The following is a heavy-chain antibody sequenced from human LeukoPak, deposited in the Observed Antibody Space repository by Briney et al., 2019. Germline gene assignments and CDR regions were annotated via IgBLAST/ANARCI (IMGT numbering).Heavy chain of an antibody. CDR2: IYYSGST. Sequence: PSETLSLTCTVSGGSISSSSYYWGWIRQPPGKGLEWIGSIYYSGSTYYNPSLKSRVTISVDTSKNQFSLKLSSVTAADTAVYYCARSSGYRLNWFDPWGQGTLVTVSS. J-gene: IGHJ5*02. CDR1: GGSISSSSYY. CDR3: ARSSGYRLNWFDP. V-gene: IGHV4-39*01. D-gene: IGHD3-3*01.